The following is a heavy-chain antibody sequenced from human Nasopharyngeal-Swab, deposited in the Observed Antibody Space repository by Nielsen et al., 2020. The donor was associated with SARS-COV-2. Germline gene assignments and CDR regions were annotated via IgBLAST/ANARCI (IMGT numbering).Heavy chain of an antibody. J-gene: IGHJ6*02. CDR3: ARGHVLRFLEWPQGAVYYYGMDV. Sequence: ASVKVSCKASGYTFTSYYMHWVRQAPGQGLEWMGIINPSGGSTSYAQKFQGRVTITRNTSISTAYMELSSLRSEDTAVYYCARGHVLRFLEWPQGAVYYYGMDVWGQGTTVTVSS. D-gene: IGHD3-3*01. CDR1: GYTFTSYY. V-gene: IGHV1-46*01. CDR2: INPSGGST.